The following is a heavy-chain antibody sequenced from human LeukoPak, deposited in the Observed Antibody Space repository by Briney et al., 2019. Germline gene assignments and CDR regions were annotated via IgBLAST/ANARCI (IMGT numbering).Heavy chain of an antibody. J-gene: IGHJ6*03. CDR1: GGSFSGYY. CDR2: INHSGST. V-gene: IGHV4-34*01. D-gene: IGHD1-7*01. CDR3: AREYNWNYPSYYYYMDV. Sequence: SETLSLTCAVYGGSFSGYYWSWIRQPPGKGLEWIGEINHSGSTNYNPSLKSRVTISVDTSKNQFSLKLSSVTAADTAVYYCAREYNWNYPSYYYYMDVWGKGTTVTVSS.